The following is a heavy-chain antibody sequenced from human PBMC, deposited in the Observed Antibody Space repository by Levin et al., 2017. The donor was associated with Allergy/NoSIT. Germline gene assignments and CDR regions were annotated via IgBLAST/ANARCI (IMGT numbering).Heavy chain of an antibody. V-gene: IGHV2-26*01. D-gene: IGHD6-19*01. CDR2: IFSNDEK. Sequence: SGPTLVKPTETLTLTCTVSGFSLSNARMGVSWIRQPPGKALEWLAHIFSNDEKSYATSLKTRLTISKDTSKSQVVLTMTNMDPVDTGTYYCARIHQWRGGDHGEEYYYYAMDVWGQGTTVTVSS. CDR1: GFSLSNARMG. CDR3: ARIHQWRGGDHGEEYYYYAMDV. J-gene: IGHJ6*02.